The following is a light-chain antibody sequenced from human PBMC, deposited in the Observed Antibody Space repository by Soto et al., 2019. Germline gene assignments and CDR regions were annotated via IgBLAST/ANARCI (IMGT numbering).Light chain of an antibody. CDR3: QQYNSYST. CDR1: HSISNW. V-gene: IGKV1-5*01. J-gene: IGKJ2*01. CDR2: DAS. Sequence: DIQMTQSPSTLSASVGDRVTITCRASHSISNWLAWYQQKPGKAPKLLIYDASILQSGVPSRFSGSGSGTEFTLTISSLQPDDFATYYCQQYNSYSTFGQGTKLEIK.